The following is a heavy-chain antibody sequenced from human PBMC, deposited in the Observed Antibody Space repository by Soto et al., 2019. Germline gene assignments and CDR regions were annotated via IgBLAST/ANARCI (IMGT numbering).Heavy chain of an antibody. Sequence: PSGTLSLTRHVSGGSISYYLLAWVRQSPEKGLEWIGYMYYNGNINYNPSLKSRVTISIDTSKNQFSLTLKSVTAADTAVYYCASGGNWFDPWGQGGLVTVSS. J-gene: IGHJ5*02. D-gene: IGHD3-16*01. CDR2: MYYNGNI. CDR1: GGSISYYL. CDR3: ASGGNWFDP. V-gene: IGHV4-59*01.